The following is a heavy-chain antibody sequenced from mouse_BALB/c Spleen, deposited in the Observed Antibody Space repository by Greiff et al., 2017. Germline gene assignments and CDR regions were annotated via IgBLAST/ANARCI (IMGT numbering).Heavy chain of an antibody. Sequence: QVQLQQSGPGLVQPSQSLSITCTVSGFSLTSYGVHWVRQSPGKGLEWLGVIWSGGSTDYNAAFISRLSISKDNSKSQVFFKMNSLQANDTAIYYCARKIYYGKEVYAMDYWGQGTSVTVSS. V-gene: IGHV2-2*02. CDR2: IWSGGST. CDR1: GFSLTSYG. J-gene: IGHJ4*01. D-gene: IGHD2-1*01. CDR3: ARKIYYGKEVYAMDY.